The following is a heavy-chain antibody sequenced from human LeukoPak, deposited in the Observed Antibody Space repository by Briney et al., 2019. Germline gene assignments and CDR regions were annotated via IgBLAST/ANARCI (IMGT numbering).Heavy chain of an antibody. Sequence: ASVKVSCKASGYTFTGYYMHWVRQAPGQGLEWMGWINPNSGGTNYAQKFQGWVTMTRDTSISTAYMELSRLRSDDTAVYYCARDLRSGGSLGAFGMDVWGQGTTVTVSS. J-gene: IGHJ6*02. CDR3: ARDLRSGGSLGAFGMDV. D-gene: IGHD1-26*01. V-gene: IGHV1-2*04. CDR2: INPNSGGT. CDR1: GYTFTGYY.